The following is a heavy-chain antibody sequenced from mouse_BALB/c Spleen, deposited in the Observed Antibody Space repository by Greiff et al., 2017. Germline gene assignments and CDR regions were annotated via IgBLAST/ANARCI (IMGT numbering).Heavy chain of an antibody. CDR3: ARYDEYGNLDY. D-gene: IGHD2-10*02. Sequence: EVKLVESGPSLVKPSQTLSLTCSVTGDSITSGYWNWIRKCPGNKLEYMGYISYSGSTYYYPSLKSRIFITRDTSKNQYYLQLNSVTTEDTATYYCARYDEYGNLDYWGQGTTLTVSS. V-gene: IGHV3-8*02. J-gene: IGHJ2*01. CDR1: GDSITSGY. CDR2: ISYSGST.